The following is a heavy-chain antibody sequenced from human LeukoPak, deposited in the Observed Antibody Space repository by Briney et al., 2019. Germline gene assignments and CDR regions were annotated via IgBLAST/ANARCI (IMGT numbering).Heavy chain of an antibody. D-gene: IGHD5-18*01. J-gene: IGHJ4*02. CDR3: ARGDTAMVLSLDY. Sequence: GGSLRLSCAASGFTFSSYAMSWVRQAPGKGLEWVSAISGSGGSTYYADSVKGRFTISRDNSKNTLYVQMTSLRAEDTAVYYCARGDTAMVLSLDYWGQGTLVTVSS. CDR1: GFTFSSYA. V-gene: IGHV3-23*01. CDR2: ISGSGGST.